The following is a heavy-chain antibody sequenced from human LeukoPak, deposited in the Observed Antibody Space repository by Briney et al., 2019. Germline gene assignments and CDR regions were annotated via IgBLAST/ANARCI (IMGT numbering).Heavy chain of an antibody. V-gene: IGHV3-20*04. D-gene: IGHD5-18*01. CDR1: GFTFDDYD. CDR2: INWNGGST. J-gene: IGHJ4*02. CDR3: ARDQDDSALVTSYFDY. Sequence: PGGSLRLSCATSGFTFDDYDMSWVRQAPGKGLEWVSTINWNGGSTAYADSVKGRFTISRDHAKNSLHLQMNSLRAEDTAFYFCARDQDDSALVTSYFDYWGQGTLVTVSS.